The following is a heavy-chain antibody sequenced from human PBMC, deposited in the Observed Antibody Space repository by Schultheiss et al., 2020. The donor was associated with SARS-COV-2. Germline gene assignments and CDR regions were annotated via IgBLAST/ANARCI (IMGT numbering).Heavy chain of an antibody. CDR3: AKSPTIFGVALLG. CDR2: ISGSGDNT. V-gene: IGHV3-23*01. D-gene: IGHD3-3*01. CDR1: GFTFSTYA. Sequence: GESLKISCAASGFTFSTYAMSWVRQAPGKGLEWVSVISGSGDNTYHTDSVKGRFTISRDNSKNTLYLQMNSLRAEDTAVYYCAKSPTIFGVALLGWGQGTLVTVSS. J-gene: IGHJ4*02.